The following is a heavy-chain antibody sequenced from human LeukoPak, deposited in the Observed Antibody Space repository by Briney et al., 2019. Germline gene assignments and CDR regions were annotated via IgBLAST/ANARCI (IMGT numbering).Heavy chain of an antibody. CDR1: GGSFSGYY. CDR3: ARGSPYYYYMDV. V-gene: IGHV4-34*01. Sequence: PSETLSLTCAVYGGSFSGYYWSWIRQPPGKGLEWIGEINHSGSTNYNPSLKSRVTMSVDTSKNQFSLKLSSVTAADTAVYYCARGSPYYYYMDVWGKGTTVTISS. J-gene: IGHJ6*03. CDR2: INHSGST.